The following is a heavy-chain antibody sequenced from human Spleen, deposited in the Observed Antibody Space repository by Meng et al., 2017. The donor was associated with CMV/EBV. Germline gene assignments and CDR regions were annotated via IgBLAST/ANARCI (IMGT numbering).Heavy chain of an antibody. CDR1: GGSISSSNL. D-gene: IGHD2-21*02. CDR2: IYHSGST. J-gene: IGHJ4*02. V-gene: IGHV4-4*02. Sequence: QVQLQESGPGLVKPSETLSLTCAVSGGSISSSNLWTWVRQVPGKGLEWIGEIYHSGSTNYNPSLKSRVTISVDKFKNQFSLKLGSVTAADTAVYYCARIERRRILKYCGSDCSTTDYWGQETLVTVSS. CDR3: ARIERRRILKYCGSDCSTTDY.